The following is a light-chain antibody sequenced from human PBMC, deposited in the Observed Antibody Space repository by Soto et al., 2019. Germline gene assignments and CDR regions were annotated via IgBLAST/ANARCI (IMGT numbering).Light chain of an antibody. CDR3: GSYASNNHVV. Sequence: QSVLTQPPSASGSPGQSVTISCTGTSSDVGGYNYVSWYQQHPGKAPKLMISEVSKRPSGVPDRFSGSKSGNTASLTVSGLQAEDEADYCCGSYASNNHVVFGTGTKVTVL. J-gene: IGLJ1*01. CDR2: EVS. CDR1: SSDVGGYNY. V-gene: IGLV2-8*01.